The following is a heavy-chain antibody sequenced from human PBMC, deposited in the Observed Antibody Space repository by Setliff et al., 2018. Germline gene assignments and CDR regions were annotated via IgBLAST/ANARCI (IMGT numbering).Heavy chain of an antibody. CDR3: AGPPALGTSWLSPFDY. CDR2: IQSTGNT. J-gene: IGHJ4*02. CDR1: GVSFGSGTYY. V-gene: IGHV4-61*02. Sequence: SETLSLTCTVSGVSFGSGTYYWSWIRQPAGKGLEWIGLIQSTGNTNYNPSLQSRVTISIDTSKNQFSLKMSSVTAADTAMYYCAGPPALGTSWLSPFDYWGQGTLVTVSS. D-gene: IGHD5-12*01.